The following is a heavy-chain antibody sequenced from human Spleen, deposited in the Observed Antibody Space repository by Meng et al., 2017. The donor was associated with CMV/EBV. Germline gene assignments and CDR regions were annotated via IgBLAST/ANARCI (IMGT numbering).Heavy chain of an antibody. CDR1: GGSVSSSGYY. CDR3: ARVHADFWSGLDCFDP. V-gene: IGHV4-39*07. CDR2: IYSSGST. Sequence: SETLSLTCTVSGGSVSSSGYYWGWIRQPPGKGLEWIGAIYSSGSTYYNPSLKSRVTVSVDVSNNQFSLKLSSVTAADTAVYYCARVHADFWSGLDCFDPWGQGTLVTVSS. J-gene: IGHJ5*02. D-gene: IGHD3-3*01.